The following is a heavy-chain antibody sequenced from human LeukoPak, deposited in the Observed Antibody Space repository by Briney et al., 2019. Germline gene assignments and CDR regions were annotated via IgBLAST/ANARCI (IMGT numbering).Heavy chain of an antibody. CDR2: TYYRSKWYN. CDR1: GDSVSSNSAA. D-gene: IGHD1-26*01. J-gene: IGHJ6*02. Sequence: SQTLSLTCTISGDSVSSNSAAWNWIRQSPSRGLEWLGRTYYRSKWYNEYAVSVKSRITINPDTSKNQFSLQLNSVTPEDTAVYYCARVVVGALRENYGMDVWGQGTTVTVSS. V-gene: IGHV6-1*01. CDR3: ARVVVGALRENYGMDV.